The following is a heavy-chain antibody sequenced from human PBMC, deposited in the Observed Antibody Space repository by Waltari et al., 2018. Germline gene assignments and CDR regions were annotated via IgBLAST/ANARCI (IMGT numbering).Heavy chain of an antibody. CDR3: ARAYCSGGSCHTYGYVFDI. J-gene: IGHJ3*02. CDR1: GLPFGNYG. CDR2: INEDGSEK. V-gene: IGHV3-7*01. D-gene: IGHD2-15*01. Sequence: EMQLVESGGGLVQPGGSRRLCCANSGLPFGNYGMGWCRQAPGKGLEWVGNINEDGSEKYYVDSVKGRFTISRDNAKTSLYLQMNSLRAEDTAVYYCARAYCSGGSCHTYGYVFDIWGQGTMVTVSS.